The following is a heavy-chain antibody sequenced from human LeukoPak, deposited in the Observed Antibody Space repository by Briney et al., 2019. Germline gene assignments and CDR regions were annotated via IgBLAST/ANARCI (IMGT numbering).Heavy chain of an antibody. CDR1: GFTFSSYG. CDR3: AKAGYYDSSGYYFDY. J-gene: IGHJ4*02. V-gene: IGHV3-30*18. D-gene: IGHD3-22*01. CDR2: ISYDGSNK. Sequence: GGSLRLSCAASGFTFSSYGMHWVRQAPGKGLEWVAVISYDGSNKYYADSVEGRFTISRDNSKNTLYLQMNSLRAEDTAVYYCAKAGYYDSSGYYFDYWGQGTLVTASS.